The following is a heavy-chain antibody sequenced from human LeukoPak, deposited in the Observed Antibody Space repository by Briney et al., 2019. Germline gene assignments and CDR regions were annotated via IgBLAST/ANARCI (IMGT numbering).Heavy chain of an antibody. CDR1: GYSISSGYY. CDR2: IYHSGST. D-gene: IGHD3-10*01. Sequence: PSETLSLTCTVSGYSISSGYYWGWIRQPPGKGLEWIGSIYHSGSTYYNPSLKSRVTISVDTSKNQFSLKLSSVTAADTAVYYCARDLDYYGSGSDTEYYFDYWGQGTLVTVSS. J-gene: IGHJ4*02. V-gene: IGHV4-38-2*02. CDR3: ARDLDYYGSGSDTEYYFDY.